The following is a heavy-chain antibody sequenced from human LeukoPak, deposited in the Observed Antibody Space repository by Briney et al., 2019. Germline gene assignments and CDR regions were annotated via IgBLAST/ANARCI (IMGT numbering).Heavy chain of an antibody. CDR1: GYTFTGYY. D-gene: IGHD3-22*01. Sequence: ASVKVSCKASGYTFTGYYMHWVRQAPGQGLEWMGWINPNSGGTNYAQKFQGRVTMTRDTSISTAYMELSRLRSDDTAVYYCARANYDSSGYYIDYWGQGTLATVSS. J-gene: IGHJ4*02. CDR2: INPNSGGT. V-gene: IGHV1-2*02. CDR3: ARANYDSSGYYIDY.